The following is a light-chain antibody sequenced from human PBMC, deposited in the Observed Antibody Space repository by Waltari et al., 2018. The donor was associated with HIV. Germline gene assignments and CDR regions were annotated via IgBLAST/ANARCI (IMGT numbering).Light chain of an antibody. J-gene: IGKJ5*01. V-gene: IGKV1-9*01. CDR1: QGITSN. CDR3: QQLNSYLRT. Sequence: DIQLTQSPSFLSTSVGDRVTITCRASQGITSNLAWYQQKPGKAPKLLIYAASTLQSGVPSRFSGSGSGTEFTLTISSLQPEDFATYYCQQLNSYLRTFGQGTRLEIK. CDR2: AAS.